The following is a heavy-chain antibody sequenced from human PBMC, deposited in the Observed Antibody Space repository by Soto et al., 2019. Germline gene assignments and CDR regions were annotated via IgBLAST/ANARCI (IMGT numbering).Heavy chain of an antibody. CDR2: INSDGSST. J-gene: IGHJ4*02. Sequence: EVQLVESGGGLVQPGGSLRLSCAASGFTFSSYWMHWVRQAPGKGLVWVSRINSDGSSTTYADSVKGRFTISRDNAKNTLYLQMNSLIAEDTAVYYCARVETCSSTSCYSVFDYWGQGTLDTVSS. D-gene: IGHD2-2*01. V-gene: IGHV3-74*03. CDR1: GFTFSSYW. CDR3: ARVETCSSTSCYSVFDY.